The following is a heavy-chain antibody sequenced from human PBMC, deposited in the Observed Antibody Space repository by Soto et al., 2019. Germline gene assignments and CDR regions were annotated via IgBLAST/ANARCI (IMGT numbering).Heavy chain of an antibody. CDR3: ARGNRYNWNYDY. CDR2: IIPILGIA. D-gene: IGHD1-20*01. V-gene: IGHV1-69*02. J-gene: IGHJ4*02. Sequence: GASVKVSCKASGGTFSSYTISWVRQAPGQGLEWMGRIIPILGIANYAQKFQGRVTMTRNTSISTAYMELSSLRSEDTAVYYCARGNRYNWNYDYWGQGTLVTVSS. CDR1: GGTFSSYT.